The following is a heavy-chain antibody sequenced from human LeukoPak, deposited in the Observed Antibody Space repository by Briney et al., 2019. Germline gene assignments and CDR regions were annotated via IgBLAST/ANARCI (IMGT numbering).Heavy chain of an antibody. J-gene: IGHJ4*02. V-gene: IGHV4-59*01. Sequence: SETLSLTCTVSGGPISSYYWNWIRQPPGKGLEWIGYIYYSGSTNYNPSLKSRVTVSVDTSKNQFPLKLSSVTAADTAVYYCARSSDYYGGYFDYWGQGTLVTVSS. CDR1: GGPISSYY. CDR3: ARSSDYYGGYFDY. D-gene: IGHD3-22*01. CDR2: IYYSGST.